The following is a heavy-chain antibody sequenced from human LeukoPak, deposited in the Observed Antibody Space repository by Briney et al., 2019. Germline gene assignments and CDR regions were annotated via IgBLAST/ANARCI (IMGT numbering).Heavy chain of an antibody. CDR2: IYYSGSA. CDR1: GGSISSGGYY. CDR3: ARALICSGGSCDYYYYGMDV. Sequence: SETLSLTCTVSGGSISSGGYYWSWIRQHPGKGLEWIGYIYYSGSAYYNPSLKSRVTISVDTSKNQFSLKLSSVTAADTAVYYCARALICSGGSCDYYYYGMDVWGQGTTVTVSS. J-gene: IGHJ6*02. V-gene: IGHV4-31*03. D-gene: IGHD2-15*01.